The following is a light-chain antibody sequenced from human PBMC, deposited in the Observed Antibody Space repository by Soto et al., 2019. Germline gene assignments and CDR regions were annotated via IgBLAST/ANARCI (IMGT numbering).Light chain of an antibody. CDR3: SSYTTSSTYV. CDR1: SSDVGGYNY. Sequence: LTQPASVFGSPGQSITICCTGTSSDVGGYNYVSWYQHHPGKAPILMIFDVSNRPSGVSNRFSASKSGNTASLTISGLQAEDEADYYCSSYTTSSTYVFGTGTKVTVL. J-gene: IGLJ1*01. CDR2: DVS. V-gene: IGLV2-14*03.